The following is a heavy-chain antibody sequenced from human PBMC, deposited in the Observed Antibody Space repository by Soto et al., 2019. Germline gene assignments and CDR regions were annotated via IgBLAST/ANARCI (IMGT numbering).Heavy chain of an antibody. CDR3: ATGGVDSSGWYETFDY. J-gene: IGHJ4*02. V-gene: IGHV1-24*01. Sequence: QVQLVQSGAEVKKPGASVKVSCKVSGYTLTELSMHWVRQAPGKGLEWMGGFDPEDGETIYAQKFQGRVTMTEDTSTDTDYKELSSLRSEDTAVYYCATGGVDSSGWYETFDYWGQGTLVNVSS. CDR1: GYTLTELS. CDR2: FDPEDGET. D-gene: IGHD6-19*01.